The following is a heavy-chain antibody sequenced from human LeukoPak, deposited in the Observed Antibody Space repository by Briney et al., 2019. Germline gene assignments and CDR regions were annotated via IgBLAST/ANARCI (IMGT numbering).Heavy chain of an antibody. CDR3: ARGGITPYCDSSGYFDY. D-gene: IGHD3-22*01. Sequence: ASVKVSCKASGYTFTSYYMHWVRQAPGQGLEWMGIINPSGGSTSYAQKFQGRVTMTRDMSTSTVYMELSSLRSEDTAVYYCARGGITPYCDSSGYFDYWGQGTLVTVSS. CDR1: GYTFTSYY. CDR2: INPSGGST. J-gene: IGHJ4*02. V-gene: IGHV1-46*01.